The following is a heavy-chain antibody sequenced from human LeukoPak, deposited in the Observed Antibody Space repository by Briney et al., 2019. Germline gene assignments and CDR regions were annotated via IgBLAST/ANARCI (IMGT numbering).Heavy chain of an antibody. V-gene: IGHV1-2*02. Sequence: ASVKVSGKASGYTFTDYYMHWVRQAPGQGLEWMGWINPNSGGTNYVQKFQGRVTMTRDTSISTVYMEVNSLRSDDTAVYYCTRGRGIAVPGPLFGYWGQGTLVTVSS. J-gene: IGHJ4*02. CDR1: GYTFTDYY. D-gene: IGHD6-19*01. CDR2: INPNSGGT. CDR3: TRGRGIAVPGPLFGY.